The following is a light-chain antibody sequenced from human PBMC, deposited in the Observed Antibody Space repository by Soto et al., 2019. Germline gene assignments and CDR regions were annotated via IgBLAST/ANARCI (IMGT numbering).Light chain of an antibody. V-gene: IGLV1-40*01. CDR3: QSYDSSLSGYV. J-gene: IGLJ7*01. Sequence: QSALTQPPSVSGAPGQRVTISCTGASSNIGAGYDVHWYQHLPGTVPKLLIYGNTNRPSGVPDRFSGSKSGTSASLAITGLQAEDEADYYCQSYDSSLSGYVFGTGTQLTVL. CDR1: SSNIGAGYD. CDR2: GNT.